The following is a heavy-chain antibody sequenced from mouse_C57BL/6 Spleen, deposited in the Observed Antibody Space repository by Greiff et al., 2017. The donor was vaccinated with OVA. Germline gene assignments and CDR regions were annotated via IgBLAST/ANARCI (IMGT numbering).Heavy chain of an antibody. CDR1: GYAFSSYW. CDR2: IYPGDGDT. J-gene: IGHJ2*01. D-gene: IGHD2-3*01. CDR3: ARSMIQYYFDY. Sequence: QVQLQQSGAELVKPGASVKISCKASGYAFSSYWMNWVKQRPGKGLEWIGQIYPGDGDTNYNGKFKGKATLTADKSSSTAYMQLSSLTSEDSAVYFCARSMIQYYFDYWGQGTTLTVSS. V-gene: IGHV1-80*01.